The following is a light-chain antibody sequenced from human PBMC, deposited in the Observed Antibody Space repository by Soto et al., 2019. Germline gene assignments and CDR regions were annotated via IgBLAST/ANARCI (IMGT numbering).Light chain of an antibody. CDR2: DAS. CDR1: QSISSY. J-gene: IGKJ5*01. V-gene: IGKV1-5*01. Sequence: DIQMTQSPSCLSASVGDGVAITCRASQSISSYVSWYQQRPGKAPKLLIYDASSLESGVPSRFSGSGSGTEFTLTISSLQPDDFATYYCQQYNSYSITFGQGTRLEIK. CDR3: QQYNSYSIT.